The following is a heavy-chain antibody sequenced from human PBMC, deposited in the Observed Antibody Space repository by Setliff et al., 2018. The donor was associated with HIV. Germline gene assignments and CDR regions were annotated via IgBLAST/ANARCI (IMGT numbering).Heavy chain of an antibody. CDR2: IYHSGGT. V-gene: IGHV4-38-2*01. D-gene: IGHD2-2*01. CDR3: ARGSDCDATTCGDYYYMDV. J-gene: IGHJ6*03. CDR1: GYSISSGYY. Sequence: KPSETLSLTCAVSGYSISSGYYWGWIRQPPGKGLEWIGSIYHSGGTNYNPSLKSRVTISVDTSKNQLSLTLTSVTAADTAVYYCARGSDCDATTCGDYYYMDVWGKGTTVTAP.